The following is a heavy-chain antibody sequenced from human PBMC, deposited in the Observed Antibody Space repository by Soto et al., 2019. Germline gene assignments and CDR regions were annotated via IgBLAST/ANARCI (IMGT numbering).Heavy chain of an antibody. CDR3: ARDYDVNTAVDYWYFDL. Sequence: QVQLQQWGAGLLKASETLSLTCVVSGGSFSGYFWTWIRQSPGRGLEWIGEISHSGSRNYNPAFQSRVIMSIDTSKNQFSLKVNSVTAADTAIYYCARDYDVNTAVDYWYFDLWGRGTLVTVSS. J-gene: IGHJ2*01. CDR1: GGSFSGYF. V-gene: IGHV4-34*02. CDR2: ISHSGSR. D-gene: IGHD5-18*01.